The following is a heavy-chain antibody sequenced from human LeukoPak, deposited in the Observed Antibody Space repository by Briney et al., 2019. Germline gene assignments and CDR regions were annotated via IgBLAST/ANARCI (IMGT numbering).Heavy chain of an antibody. J-gene: IGHJ6*03. CDR1: GGSISSSSYY. CDR3: ARVGYYDSSGYYYYYMDV. D-gene: IGHD3-22*01. Sequence: SETLSLTCTVSGGSISSSSYYWGWIRQPPGKGLEWIGSIYYSGSTYYNPSLKSRVTISVDTSKNQFSLKLSSVTAADTAVYYCARVGYYDSSGYYYYYMDVWGKGTTVTVSS. V-gene: IGHV4-39*07. CDR2: IYYSGST.